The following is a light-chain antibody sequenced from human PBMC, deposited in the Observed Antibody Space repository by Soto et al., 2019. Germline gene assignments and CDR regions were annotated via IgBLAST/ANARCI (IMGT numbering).Light chain of an antibody. CDR2: GAS. Sequence: EFVLTQSPGTLSLSPGERATLSCRASQTVRNNYLAWYQQKPGQAPRLLIYGASTRATGIPARFSGSGSGTEFTFTISSLQSEDFAVYYCQQYNDWPPTFGQGTKVDIK. CDR3: QQYNDWPPT. J-gene: IGKJ1*01. CDR1: QTVRNN. V-gene: IGKV3-15*01.